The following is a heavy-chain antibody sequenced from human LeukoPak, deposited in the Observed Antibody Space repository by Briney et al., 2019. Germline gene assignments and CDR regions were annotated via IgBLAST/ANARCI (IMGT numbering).Heavy chain of an antibody. CDR2: FCHIGWT. D-gene: IGHD6-6*01. V-gene: IGHV4-4*02. CDR3: ARREIAARGLGPAYYYMDV. Sequence: SETLSLTCAVSGDSICSSNSWTWVGQPPGKGLGGIGEFCHIGWTNYIPSLKSRVSISVDATNNQFTLKQSSVTAADTAVYYWARREIAARGLGPAYYYMDVWGKGTTVTVSS. J-gene: IGHJ6*03. CDR1: GDSICSSNS.